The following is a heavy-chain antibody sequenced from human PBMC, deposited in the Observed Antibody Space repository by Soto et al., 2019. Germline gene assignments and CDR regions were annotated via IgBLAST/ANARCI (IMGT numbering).Heavy chain of an antibody. Sequence: SETLSLTCTGSGGSISSYYWSWIRQPPGKGLEWIGFIYYSGSTYYNPSLKSRVTISVDTSKNQFSLKLSSVTAADTAVYYCTRRGTTMVNIDYWGQGTLVTVSS. CDR3: TRRGTTMVNIDY. CDR1: GGSISSYY. V-gene: IGHV4-59*08. CDR2: IYYSGST. J-gene: IGHJ4*02. D-gene: IGHD5-18*01.